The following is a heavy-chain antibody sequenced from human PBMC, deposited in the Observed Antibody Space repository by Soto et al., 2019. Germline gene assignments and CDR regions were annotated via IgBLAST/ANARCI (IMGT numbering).Heavy chain of an antibody. D-gene: IGHD6-19*01. CDR2: ISAYNGNT. V-gene: IGHV1-18*01. CDR3: ARDPYQYSSGWYSDY. J-gene: IGHJ4*02. Sequence: WLRQAPGQGLEWMGWISAYNGNTNYAQKLQGRVTMTTDTSTSTAYMELRSLRSDDTAVYYCARDPYQYSSGWYSDYWGQGTLVTVSS.